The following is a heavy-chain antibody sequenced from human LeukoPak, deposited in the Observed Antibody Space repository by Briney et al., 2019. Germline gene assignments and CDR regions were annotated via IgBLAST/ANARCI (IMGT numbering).Heavy chain of an antibody. Sequence: SETLSLTCAVSGGSISSYYWSWIRQPPGKGLEWIGNIYYSGSTNYNPSLKSRVTISVDTSKNQFSLSLTSVTAADTAIYYCARVLYDSRSFDYWGQGTLLTVSS. D-gene: IGHD3-22*01. CDR1: GGSISSYY. J-gene: IGHJ4*02. CDR2: IYYSGST. CDR3: ARVLYDSRSFDY. V-gene: IGHV4-59*12.